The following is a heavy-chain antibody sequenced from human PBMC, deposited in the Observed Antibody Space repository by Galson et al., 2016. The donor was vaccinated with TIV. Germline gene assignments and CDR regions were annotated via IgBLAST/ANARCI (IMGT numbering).Heavy chain of an antibody. D-gene: IGHD2-15*01. CDR2: VRTEPNNYAT. J-gene: IGHJ4*02. Sequence: SLRLSCAASGFTFSASTMHWVRQASGKGLEWVARVRTEPNNYATANAASVEGRFTISRDDSKNTAYLQMNSLITEDTAVYYCTKSEDFVVFHHWGQGALVAVSS. CDR3: TKSEDFVVFHH. V-gene: IGHV3-73*01. CDR1: GFTFSAST.